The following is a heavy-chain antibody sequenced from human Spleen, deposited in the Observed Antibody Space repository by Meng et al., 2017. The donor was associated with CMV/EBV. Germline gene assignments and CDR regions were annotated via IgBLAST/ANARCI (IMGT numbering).Heavy chain of an antibody. D-gene: IGHD3-16*01. CDR1: WRFMICGDPY. CDR2: IYYSGST. V-gene: IGHV4-30-4*08. CDR3: AREGERETTGWFDP. J-gene: IGHJ5*02. Sequence: GPVLMKRSSPLSLTRTVFWRFMICGDPYWRLIPHPHGKGLEWIWYIYYSGSTYYIPSLKSRVTVSVDTSKNQLSLQLSSVTAADTAVYYCAREGERETTGWFDPWGQGTLVTVSS.